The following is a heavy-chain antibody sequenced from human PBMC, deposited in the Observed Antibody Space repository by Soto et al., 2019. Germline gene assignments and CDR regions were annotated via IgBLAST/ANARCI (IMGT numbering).Heavy chain of an antibody. CDR2: VIPIQGRA. V-gene: IGHV1-69*02. CDR1: GGSFSSYI. D-gene: IGHD2-21*01. CDR3: AKSFVFVAHASMAV. Sequence: QVQLVQSGAEVKKPGSSVKVSCEASGGSFSSYIFTWVRQAPGQGLEWMGRVIPIQGRANYALKFQDRVTITADTSTNTVYMELRSLRPEDTALYYCAKSFVFVAHASMAVWGKGTTVTVSS. J-gene: IGHJ6*03.